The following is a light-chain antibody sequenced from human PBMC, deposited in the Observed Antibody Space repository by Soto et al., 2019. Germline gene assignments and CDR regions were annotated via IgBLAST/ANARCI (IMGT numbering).Light chain of an antibody. CDR3: QQYNNWPIT. CDR1: QSVSNN. Sequence: EIVMTQSPATLSVSPGARAPLSCRASQSVSNNLAWYQHNPGQAPSLLIYGASTRATGLPARFSGSGSGTQFTLTISSLQSEDFAVYYCQQYNNWPITFGQGTRLEIK. J-gene: IGKJ5*01. V-gene: IGKV3-15*01. CDR2: GAS.